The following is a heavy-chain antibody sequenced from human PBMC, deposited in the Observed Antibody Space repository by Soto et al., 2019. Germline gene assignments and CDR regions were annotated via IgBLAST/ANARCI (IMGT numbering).Heavy chain of an antibody. CDR3: ARDDAYYNILTAFYFDY. V-gene: IGHV3-13*01. Sequence: PGGSLRLSCAASGFTFSSYDTHWVRQVTGKGLEWVSGITTAGDTYYPGSVKGRFTISRDNSKNTLYLEMNSLRAEDTAVYYCARDDAYYNILTAFYFDYWGQGTLVTVSS. J-gene: IGHJ4*02. CDR1: GFTFSSYD. CDR2: ITTAGDT. D-gene: IGHD3-9*01.